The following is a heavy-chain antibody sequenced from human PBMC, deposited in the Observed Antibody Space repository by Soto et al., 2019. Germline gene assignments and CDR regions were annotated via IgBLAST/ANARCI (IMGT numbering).Heavy chain of an antibody. CDR1: GFTFSDYY. D-gene: IGHD2-21*01. J-gene: IGHJ4*02. CDR2: ISSTSTFT. Sequence: GGSLRLSCAASGFTFSDYYISWIRQTPGKGLEWLSYISSTSTFTNYADSVKGRFIISRDNAQKSVFLQMSSLTTEDTAVYYCARGSEITLSGVIPHHFDYWGQGALVTVSS. V-gene: IGHV3-11*06. CDR3: ARGSEITLSGVIPHHFDY.